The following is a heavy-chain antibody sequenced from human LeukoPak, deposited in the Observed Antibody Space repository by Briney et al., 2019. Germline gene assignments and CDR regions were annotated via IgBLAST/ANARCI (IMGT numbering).Heavy chain of an antibody. CDR2: ISWNSGSI. V-gene: IGHV3-9*03. D-gene: IGHD6-19*01. Sequence: GRSLRLSCAASGFTFDDYAMHWVRQAPRKGLEWVSGISWNSGSIGYAASVKGRFTISRDNAKNPLYLQMNSLRAEDMALYYCAKGVSGWYRAPHYFDYWGQGTLVTVSS. CDR3: AKGVSGWYRAPHYFDY. J-gene: IGHJ4*02. CDR1: GFTFDDYA.